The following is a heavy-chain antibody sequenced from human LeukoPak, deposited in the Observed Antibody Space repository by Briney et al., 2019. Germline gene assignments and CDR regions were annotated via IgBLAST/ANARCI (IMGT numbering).Heavy chain of an antibody. Sequence: SETLSLTCSVSGGSISSYYWSWIRQPPRKGLEWIGYIYYSESTNYNPSLKSRVTISVDTSKNQFSLKMSSVTAADTGVYYCARDRASSSYLDYWGQGTLVTVSS. CDR1: GGSISSYY. J-gene: IGHJ4*02. D-gene: IGHD6-13*01. CDR3: ARDRASSSYLDY. V-gene: IGHV4-59*01. CDR2: IYYSEST.